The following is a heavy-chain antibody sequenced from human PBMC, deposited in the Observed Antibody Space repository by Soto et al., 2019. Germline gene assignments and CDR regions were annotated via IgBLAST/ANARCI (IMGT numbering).Heavy chain of an antibody. CDR1: GGTFSSYA. J-gene: IGHJ5*02. Sequence: QVQLVQSGAEVMKPGSSVKVSCKASGGTFSSYAISWVRQAPGQGLEWMGGIIPIFGTANYAQKFQGRVTITVDESTSTAYIELSSLRSEDTAVYYCASQSQGGSSGWLDPWGQGTLVTVSS. V-gene: IGHV1-69*01. D-gene: IGHD6-6*01. CDR2: IIPIFGTA. CDR3: ASQSQGGSSGWLDP.